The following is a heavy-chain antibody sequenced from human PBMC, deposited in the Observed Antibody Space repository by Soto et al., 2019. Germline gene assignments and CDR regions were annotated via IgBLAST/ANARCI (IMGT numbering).Heavy chain of an antibody. CDR1: GFTFSSYS. CDR3: ARDKGIAAPFDY. V-gene: IGHV3-21*01. CDR2: ISRSSSYI. D-gene: IGHD6-13*01. J-gene: IGHJ4*02. Sequence: GGSRRLSCAASGFTFSSYSMNWVRQAPGKGLEWVSSISRSSSYIYYADSVKGRFTISRDNAKNSLYLQMNSLRAEDTAVYYCARDKGIAAPFDYWGQGTLVTVSS.